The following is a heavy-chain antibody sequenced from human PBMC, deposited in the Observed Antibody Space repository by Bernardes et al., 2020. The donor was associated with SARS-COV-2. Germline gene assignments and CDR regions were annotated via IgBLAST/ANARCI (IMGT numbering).Heavy chain of an antibody. D-gene: IGHD5-12*01. CDR1: GYTFTSSG. CDR3: AREDSGYDSAYYGMDV. Sequence: ASVQVSCKASGYTFTSSGINWVRQAPGQGLVWMVWISAYDGNTTYAQNFQDRVTMTTDTSTSTAYMELRSLRSADTAVYYCAREDSGYDSAYYGMDVWGQGTTGTV. V-gene: IGHV1-18*01. CDR2: ISAYDGNT. J-gene: IGHJ6*02.